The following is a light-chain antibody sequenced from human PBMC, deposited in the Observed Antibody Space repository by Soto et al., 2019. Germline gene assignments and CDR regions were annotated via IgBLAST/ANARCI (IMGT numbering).Light chain of an antibody. CDR1: QSVTSSY. J-gene: IGKJ1*01. CDR3: QQYHTSPLT. CDR2: AAS. V-gene: IGKV3-20*01. Sequence: EIVLTQSPGTLSLSPGERATLSCRASQSVTSSYLAWYQQKPGQAPRLLIYAASSRATGIPDRFSGSGSGTNFTPSTSSLEPEDFALYYCQQYHTSPLTFGQRPTVDLK.